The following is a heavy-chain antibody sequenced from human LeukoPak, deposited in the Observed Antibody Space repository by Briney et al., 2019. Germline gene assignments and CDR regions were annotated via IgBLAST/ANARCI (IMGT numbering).Heavy chain of an antibody. J-gene: IGHJ6*02. CDR3: ARVAGRYSYGFLYYYYGMDV. CDR2: ISSSSYI. D-gene: IGHD5-18*01. Sequence: KSGGSLRLSCAASGFTFSSYSMNWVRQAPGKGLEWVSSISSSSYIYYADSVKGRFTISRDNAKNSLYLQMNSLRAEDTAVYYRARVAGRYSYGFLYYYYGMDVWGQGTTVTVSS. V-gene: IGHV3-21*01. CDR1: GFTFSSYS.